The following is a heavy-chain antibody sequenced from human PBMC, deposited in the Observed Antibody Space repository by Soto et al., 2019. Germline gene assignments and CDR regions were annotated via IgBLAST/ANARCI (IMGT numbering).Heavy chain of an antibody. CDR3: ARDLNPPSVYAVRDDYYYGMDV. J-gene: IGHJ6*02. D-gene: IGHD2-8*01. V-gene: IGHV1-69*01. CDR1: GGTFSSYA. Sequence: QVQLVQSGAEVKKPGSSVKVSCKASGGTFSSYAISWIRQAPGQGLEWMGGIIPIFGTANYAQKFQGRVTITADESTSTAYMEVNSLRSEDTAVYYCARDLNPPSVYAVRDDYYYGMDVWGQGTTVTVSS. CDR2: IIPIFGTA.